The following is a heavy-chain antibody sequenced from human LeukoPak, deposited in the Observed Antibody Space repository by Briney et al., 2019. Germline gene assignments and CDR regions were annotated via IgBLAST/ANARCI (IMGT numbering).Heavy chain of an antibody. D-gene: IGHD6-6*01. Sequence: SGTLSLTCAVSGGSISSSNWWSWVRQPPGKGLEWIGYIYYSGSTYYNPFLKSRVTISVDTSKNQFSLKLSSVTAADTAVYYCARDDGTSIAAREFDYWGQGTLVTVSS. CDR1: GGSISSSNW. V-gene: IGHV4-4*02. CDR3: ARDDGTSIAAREFDY. CDR2: IYYSGST. J-gene: IGHJ4*02.